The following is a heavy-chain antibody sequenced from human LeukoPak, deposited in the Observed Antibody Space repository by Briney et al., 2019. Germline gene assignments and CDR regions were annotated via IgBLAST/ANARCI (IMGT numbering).Heavy chain of an antibody. D-gene: IGHD3-10*01. CDR3: AKEEGASMVRGVMGLGRFDY. CDR2: ISGSGGST. V-gene: IGHV3-23*01. Sequence: PGGSLRLSCAASGFTFSSYAMSWVRQAPGKGLEWVSAISGSGGSTYYADSVKGRFTISRDNSKNTLYLQMNSLRAEDTAVYYCAKEEGASMVRGVMGLGRFDYWGQGTLVTVSS. J-gene: IGHJ4*02. CDR1: GFTFSSYA.